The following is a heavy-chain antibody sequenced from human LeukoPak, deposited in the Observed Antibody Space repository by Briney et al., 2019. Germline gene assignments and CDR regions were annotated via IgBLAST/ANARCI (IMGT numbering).Heavy chain of an antibody. CDR1: GFTFSSYE. J-gene: IGHJ4*02. CDR3: ARVGYYDSSGPFDY. CDR2: ISSSSSSI. D-gene: IGHD3-22*01. V-gene: IGHV3-48*03. Sequence: GGSLRLSCAASGFTFSSYEMNWVRQAPGKGLEWVSYISSSSSSIYYADSVKGRFTISRDNAKNSLYLQMNSLRAEDTAVYFCARVGYYDSSGPFDYWGQGTLVTVSS.